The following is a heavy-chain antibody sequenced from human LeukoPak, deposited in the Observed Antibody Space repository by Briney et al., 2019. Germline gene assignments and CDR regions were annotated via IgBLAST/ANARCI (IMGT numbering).Heavy chain of an antibody. CDR1: GGSISGSF. J-gene: IGHJ4*02. Sequence: SETLSLTCTVSGGSISGSFWNWIRQPPGKGLEWIGYIYHTGNTNYNPSLKSRVTISVDTSNSQFSLNLSSVTAADTAVYYCARGDYYDTRGNFDYWGQGTLVTVSS. V-gene: IGHV4-59*01. D-gene: IGHD3-22*01. CDR2: IYHTGNT. CDR3: ARGDYYDTRGNFDY.